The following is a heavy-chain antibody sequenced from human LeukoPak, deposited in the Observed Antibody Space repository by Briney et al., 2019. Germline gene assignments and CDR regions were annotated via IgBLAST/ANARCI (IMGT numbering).Heavy chain of an antibody. CDR2: ISDSGSAT. D-gene: IGHD2-15*01. CDR1: GFTFSTYA. J-gene: IGHJ4*02. V-gene: IGHV3-23*01. Sequence: GGSLRLSCAASGFTFSTYAMTWVRQAPGKGLDWVSAISDSGSATDYADSVKGRFTISRDHSKSTLYLQLNSLRAEDTAVYYCARPVYCSPSGCRDYWGQGTLVTVSS. CDR3: ARPVYCSPSGCRDY.